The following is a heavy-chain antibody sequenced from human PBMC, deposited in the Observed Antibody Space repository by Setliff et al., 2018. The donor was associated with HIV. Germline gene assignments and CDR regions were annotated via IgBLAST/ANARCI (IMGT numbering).Heavy chain of an antibody. CDR2: ISYDGSNK. CDR3: VRGSSGLAV. V-gene: IGHV3-30*07. CDR1: RFTFSTYA. D-gene: IGHD5-12*01. Sequence: PGGSLRLSCAASRFTFSTYAMHWVRQAPGKGLEWVAIISYDGSNKYYTDSVKGRFTISRGNAKNSLYLHMNGLRIEDTAVFYCVRGSSGLAVWGKGTTVTVSS. J-gene: IGHJ6*04.